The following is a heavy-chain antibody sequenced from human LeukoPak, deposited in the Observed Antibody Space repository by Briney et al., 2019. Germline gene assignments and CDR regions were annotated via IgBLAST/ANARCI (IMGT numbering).Heavy chain of an antibody. Sequence: SETLSLTCSVSGGSISSFYWSWIRQPPGKGLEYIGYISYSETTSYNPSLKSRVTISVDTSKNQFSLKLTSVTAADTAVYYCARDKGLPQAFDIWGQGTMVTVSS. V-gene: IGHV4-59*01. CDR2: ISYSETT. CDR3: ARDKGLPQAFDI. CDR1: GGSISSFY. J-gene: IGHJ3*02. D-gene: IGHD5/OR15-5a*01.